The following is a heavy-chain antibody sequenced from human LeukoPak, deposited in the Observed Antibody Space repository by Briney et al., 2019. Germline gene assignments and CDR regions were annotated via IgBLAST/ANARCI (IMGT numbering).Heavy chain of an antibody. CDR1: GFIFSNYW. CDR3: ARVGEGEWFFDL. J-gene: IGHJ2*01. D-gene: IGHD3-16*01. CDR2: IKTDGSTI. Sequence: GGSLRLSCAASGFIFSNYWMHCVRQAPGEGVVWVSRIKTDGSTITYADSVRGRFTISRDNAMNTLYLQMDSLGAEDTAVYYCARVGEGEWFFDLWGRGTLVTVSS. V-gene: IGHV3-74*01.